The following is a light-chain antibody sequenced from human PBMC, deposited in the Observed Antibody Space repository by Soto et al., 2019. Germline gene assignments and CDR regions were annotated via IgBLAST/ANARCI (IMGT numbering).Light chain of an antibody. CDR3: QQSYRTPPT. CDR1: QSISSY. Sequence: DIQMTESPSSLSASVGDRVTIACRASQSISSYLNWYQQKPGKAPKLLIYAASSLQCGVPSRFSGSGSGTDFTLTISSLQPEDFATYYCQQSYRTPPTFGQGTRLEIK. CDR2: AAS. V-gene: IGKV1-39*01. J-gene: IGKJ5*01.